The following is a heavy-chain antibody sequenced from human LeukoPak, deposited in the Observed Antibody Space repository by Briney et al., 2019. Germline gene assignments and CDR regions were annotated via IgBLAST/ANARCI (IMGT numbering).Heavy chain of an antibody. CDR2: ISSSGSTI. J-gene: IGHJ4*02. V-gene: IGHV3-48*04. D-gene: IGHD3-10*01. Sequence: GGSLRLSCAASGFTFSSYAMSWVRQAPGKGLEWVSYISSSGSTIYYADSVKGRFTISRDNAKNSLYLQMNSLRAEDTAVYYCARDITMVRGVSHNDYWGQGTLVTVSS. CDR1: GFTFSSYA. CDR3: ARDITMVRGVSHNDY.